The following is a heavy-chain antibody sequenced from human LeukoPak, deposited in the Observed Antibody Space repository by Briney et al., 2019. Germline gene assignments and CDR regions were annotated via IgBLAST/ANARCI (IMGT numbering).Heavy chain of an antibody. D-gene: IGHD3-22*01. J-gene: IGHJ4*02. V-gene: IGHV3-48*03. CDR1: GFTFSSFD. Sequence: GGSLRLSCAASGFTFSSFDMNWVRQAPGKGLEWISYIGSSGVITYYADSVKGRFTVSRDNAKNSLYLQMDSLRAEDTAVYYCARDVITSPLDCWGQGTLVTVSS. CDR3: ARDVITSPLDC. CDR2: IGSSGVIT.